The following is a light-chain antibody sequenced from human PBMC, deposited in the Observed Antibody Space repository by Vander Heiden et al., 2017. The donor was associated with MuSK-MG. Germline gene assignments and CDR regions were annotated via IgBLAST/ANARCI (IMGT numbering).Light chain of an antibody. CDR2: GNK. Sequence: QSVLTQPPSVSGAPGQWVTISCTGSSSNMGANYDVNWYQQLQGTATKRRSQGNKNRPSGVPDRFSGSKSGTSASRTLPGLQAEEEAYDYGQSYATSLSAWVFGGGTKLTVL. CDR3: QSYATSLSAWV. V-gene: IGLV1-40*01. J-gene: IGLJ3*02. CDR1: SSNMGANYD.